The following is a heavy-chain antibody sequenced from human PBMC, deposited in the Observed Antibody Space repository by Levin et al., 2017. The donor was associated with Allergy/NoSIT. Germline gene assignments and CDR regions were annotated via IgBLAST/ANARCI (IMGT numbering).Heavy chain of an antibody. CDR2: IKQDGSEK. CDR3: ARANYDFWSGYYLDY. CDR1: GFTFSSYW. J-gene: IGHJ4*02. D-gene: IGHD3-3*01. Sequence: GGSLRLSFAASGFTFSSYWMSWVRQAPGKGLEWVANIKQDGSEKYYVDSVKGRFTISRDNAKNSLYLQMNSLRAEDTAVYYCARANYDFWSGYYLDYWGQGTLVTVSS. V-gene: IGHV3-7*01.